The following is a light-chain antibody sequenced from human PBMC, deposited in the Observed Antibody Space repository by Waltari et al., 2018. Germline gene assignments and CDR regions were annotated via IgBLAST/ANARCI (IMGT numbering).Light chain of an antibody. CDR1: QSVSSW. CDR2: DAS. V-gene: IGKV1-5*01. J-gene: IGKJ2*01. CDR3: QQYDSYVYT. Sequence: DIQMTQSPSTLSASVGDTVTIHCRASQSVSSWLAWYQQKAGKAPTVLIYDASDLESGVPSRFSGSGSDTEFTLTISNLQPDDFATYYCQQYDSYVYTFGQGTKLEIK.